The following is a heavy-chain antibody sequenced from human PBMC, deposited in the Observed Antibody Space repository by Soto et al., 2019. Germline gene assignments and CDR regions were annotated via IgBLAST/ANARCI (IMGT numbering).Heavy chain of an antibody. D-gene: IGHD3-22*01. Sequence: ASVKVSCKASGYTFTSYYINWVRQATGQGPEWMGWMNPNSGNTGYAQKFQGRVTMTRNTSISTAYMELSSLRSEDTAVYYCARGWVITTAHNYYYYGMDVWGQGTTVTVSS. V-gene: IGHV1-8*01. CDR1: GYTFTSYY. J-gene: IGHJ6*02. CDR3: ARGWVITTAHNYYYYGMDV. CDR2: MNPNSGNT.